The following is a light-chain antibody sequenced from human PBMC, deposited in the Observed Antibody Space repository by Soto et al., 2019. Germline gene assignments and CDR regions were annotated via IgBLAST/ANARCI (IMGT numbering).Light chain of an antibody. Sequence: QSALTQPRSVSGSPRQSVTISCTGTSSDVGGYDYVSWYQQHPGKAPKLMIYDVTKRPSGVPDRFSGSKSGNTASLTISGLQAEDEADYFCCSYAGTYDVVVFGGGTKLTVL. J-gene: IGLJ2*01. CDR2: DVT. CDR3: CSYAGTYDVVV. V-gene: IGLV2-11*01. CDR1: SSDVGGYDY.